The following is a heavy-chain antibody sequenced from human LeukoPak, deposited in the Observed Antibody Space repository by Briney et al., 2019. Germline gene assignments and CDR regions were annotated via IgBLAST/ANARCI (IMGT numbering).Heavy chain of an antibody. J-gene: IGHJ4*02. D-gene: IGHD2-8*01. V-gene: IGHV3-30*18. Sequence: PGRSLRLSCAASGFTFSSFVMHWVRQAPGKGLGWVAVISKDGSDKYYVDSVKGRFAISRDNSRNTLYLQMNSLRAEDTAVYFCAKESCTMTNCLGDWGQGTLVTVSS. CDR1: GFTFSSFV. CDR3: AKESCTMTNCLGD. CDR2: ISKDGSDK.